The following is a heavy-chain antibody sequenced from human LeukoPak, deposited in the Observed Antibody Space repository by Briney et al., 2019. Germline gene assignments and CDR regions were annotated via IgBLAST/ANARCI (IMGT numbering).Heavy chain of an antibody. CDR1: GFTFSSYG. D-gene: IGHD3-10*01. J-gene: IGHJ6*02. CDR2: VWYDGSNE. V-gene: IGHV3-33*01. Sequence: PGRSLRLSCAASGFTFSSYGMHWVRQAPGKGLEWVAVVWYDGSNEYYADSVKGRFPISRDNSKNTLYLQMNSLRAEDTAVYYCAREGGRITLVWGVKASYYYDMDVWGQGTTVTVSS. CDR3: AREGGRITLVWGVKASYYYDMDV.